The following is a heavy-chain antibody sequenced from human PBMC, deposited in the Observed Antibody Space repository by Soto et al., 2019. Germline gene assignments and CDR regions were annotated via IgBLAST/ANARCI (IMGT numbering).Heavy chain of an antibody. Sequence: SVHVSFQATRGTYRCCPINWVRQAAGQGLEWMRGIIPSSGTTNDAQKFQGRGTITADESTSTAYMELSSLRSEDTAVYYCARDRGGWWNYFDVWGQGTLVTVSS. V-gene: IGHV1-69*13. CDR2: IIPSSGTT. D-gene: IGHD6-19*01. J-gene: IGHJ4*02. CDR3: ARDRGGWWNYFDV. CDR1: RGTYRCCP.